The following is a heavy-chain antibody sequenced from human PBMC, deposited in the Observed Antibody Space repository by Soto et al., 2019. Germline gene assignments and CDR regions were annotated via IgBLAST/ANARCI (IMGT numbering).Heavy chain of an antibody. CDR1: GFTVSSSY. J-gene: IGHJ6*02. D-gene: IGHD2-21*02. CDR3: ARDLGPLKLLSYFFYGLDV. CDR2: IESGGTA. Sequence: GGSPRLSCNASGFTVSSSYMSWVRQAPGMGLEWVAVIESGGTAHYADSVKGRFTISRDNPNNIIYLQLHTLRAEDTAVYYCARDLGPLKLLSYFFYGLDVWGQGTTVPVSS. V-gene: IGHV3-53*01.